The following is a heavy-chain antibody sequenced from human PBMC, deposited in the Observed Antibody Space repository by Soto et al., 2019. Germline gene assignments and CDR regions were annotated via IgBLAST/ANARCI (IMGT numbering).Heavy chain of an antibody. J-gene: IGHJ4*02. CDR2: IYYSGST. V-gene: IGHV4-39*01. Sequence: PSETLSLTCTVSGGSISSSSYYWGWIRQPPGKGLEWIGSIYYSGSTYYNPSLKSRVTISVDTSKNQFSLKLSSVTAADTAVYYCARQGYYDFWSGYYVLFDYWGQGTLVTVSS. D-gene: IGHD3-3*01. CDR1: GGSISSSSYY. CDR3: ARQGYYDFWSGYYVLFDY.